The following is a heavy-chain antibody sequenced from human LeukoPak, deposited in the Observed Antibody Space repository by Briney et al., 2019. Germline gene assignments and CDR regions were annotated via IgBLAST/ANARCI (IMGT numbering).Heavy chain of an antibody. CDR2: IKEDGSEK. Sequence: SGVSLRLSCEASGFTFSDYWMSWVRQAPGKGLEWVAIIKEDGSEKSYVGSVKGRFTISRDNAKNSLYLQMDNLRAEDTAVYYCTRAFSSWSDYFDYWGQGTLVTVSS. V-gene: IGHV3-7*04. J-gene: IGHJ4*02. CDR3: TRAFSSWSDYFDY. D-gene: IGHD6-13*01. CDR1: GFTFSDYW.